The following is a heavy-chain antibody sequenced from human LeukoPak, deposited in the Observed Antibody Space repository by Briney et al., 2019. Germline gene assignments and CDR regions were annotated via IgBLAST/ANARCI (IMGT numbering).Heavy chain of an antibody. CDR3: AKMSSSSDWFDP. J-gene: IGHJ5*02. Sequence: SETLSLTCAVSGGSMSSGGYSWSWIRQPPGKGLEFIGYIYHSGNTYYIPSLKSRVTISVDRSKNQLSLKLTSVTAADTAVYFCAKMSSSSDWFDPWGQGTLVTVSS. CDR1: GGSMSSGGYS. V-gene: IGHV4-30-2*01. D-gene: IGHD6-6*01. CDR2: IYHSGNT.